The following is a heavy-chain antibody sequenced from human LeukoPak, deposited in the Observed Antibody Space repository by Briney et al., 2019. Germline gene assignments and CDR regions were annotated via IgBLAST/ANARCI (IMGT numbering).Heavy chain of an antibody. Sequence: EASVKVSCKASGGPFSSYAISWVRQAPGQGLEWMGRIIPILGIANYAQKFQGRVTITADKSTSTAYMELSSLRSEDTAVYYCAREHSSSWYVDYWGQGTLVTVSS. D-gene: IGHD6-13*01. CDR1: GGPFSSYA. CDR3: AREHSSSWYVDY. V-gene: IGHV1-69*04. CDR2: IIPILGIA. J-gene: IGHJ4*02.